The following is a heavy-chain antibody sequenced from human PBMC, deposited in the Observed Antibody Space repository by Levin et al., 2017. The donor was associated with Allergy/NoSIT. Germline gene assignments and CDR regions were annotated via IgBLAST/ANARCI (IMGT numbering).Heavy chain of an antibody. D-gene: IGHD1-26*01. CDR1: GFTFSSYD. CDR2: IGTTGDT. J-gene: IGHJ3*02. Sequence: GGSLRLSCAASGFTFSSYDMHWVRQPTGKGLEWVSAIGTTGDTYYTGSVKGRFTISRENAKNSLYLQMNSLTAGDTAVYYCARAGIVRATVNAFDIWGQGTMVTVSS. V-gene: IGHV3-13*01. CDR3: ARAGIVRATVNAFDI.